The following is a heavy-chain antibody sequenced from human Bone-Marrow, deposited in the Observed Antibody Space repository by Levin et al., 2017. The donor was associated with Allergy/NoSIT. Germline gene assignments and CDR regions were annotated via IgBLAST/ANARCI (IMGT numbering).Heavy chain of an antibody. CDR2: IFSNDEK. CDR1: GFSLSNARMG. Sequence: SGPTLVKPTETLTLTCTVSGFSLSNARMGVSWIRQPPGKALEWLAHIFSNDEKSYSTSLKSRLTISKDTSKSQVVLTMTNMDPVDTATYYCARMVRVARGGGGYCSGGSCYLVYYYYGMDVWGQGTTVTVSS. CDR3: ARMVRVARGGGGYCSGGSCYLVYYYYGMDV. V-gene: IGHV2-26*01. J-gene: IGHJ6*02. D-gene: IGHD2-15*01.